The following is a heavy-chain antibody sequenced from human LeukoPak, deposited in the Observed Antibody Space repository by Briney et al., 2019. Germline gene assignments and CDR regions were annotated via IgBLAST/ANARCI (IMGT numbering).Heavy chain of an antibody. D-gene: IGHD6-13*01. V-gene: IGHV3-23*01. CDR2: ISGSGGST. CDR1: GFTFSSYA. CDR3: AKVSSSWYDLGY. J-gene: IGHJ4*02. Sequence: GGSLRLSCAASGFTFSSYAMSWVRQAPGKGLEWVSAISGSGGSTYYADSVKGRFTISRDNSKNTLYPQMNSLRAEDTAVYYCAKVSSSWYDLGYWGQGTLVTVSS.